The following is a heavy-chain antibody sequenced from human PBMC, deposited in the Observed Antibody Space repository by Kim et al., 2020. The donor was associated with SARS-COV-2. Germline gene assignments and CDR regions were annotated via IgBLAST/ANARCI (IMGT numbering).Heavy chain of an antibody. Sequence: SQKFQGRVTISRDTSASTAHMELSSLRSEDTAVYYCARDPGYGSGSYYDYWGQGTLVTVSS. V-gene: IGHV1-3*01. CDR3: ARDPGYGSGSYYDY. D-gene: IGHD3-10*01. J-gene: IGHJ4*02.